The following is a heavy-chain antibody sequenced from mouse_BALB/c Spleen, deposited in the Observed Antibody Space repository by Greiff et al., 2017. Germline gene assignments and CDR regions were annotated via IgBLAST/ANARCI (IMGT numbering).Heavy chain of an antibody. CDR1: GFTFSSFG. D-gene: IGHD2-10*01. CDR2: ISSGSSTI. CDR3: ARSSYGKGFAY. V-gene: IGHV5-17*02. J-gene: IGHJ3*01. Sequence: EVKLVESGGGLVQPGGSRKLSCAASGFTFSSFGMHWVRQAPEKGLEWVAYISSGSSTIYYADTVKGRFTISRDNPKNTLFLQMTSLRSEDTAMYYCARSSYGKGFAYWGQGTLVTVSA.